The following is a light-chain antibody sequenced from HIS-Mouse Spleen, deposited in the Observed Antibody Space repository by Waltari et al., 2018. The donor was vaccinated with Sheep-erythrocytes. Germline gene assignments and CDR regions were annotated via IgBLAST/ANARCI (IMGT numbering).Light chain of an antibody. CDR3: QAWDSSTAV. CDR1: KLGDKY. J-gene: IGLJ2*01. CDR2: QDS. V-gene: IGLV3-1*01. Sequence: SYELTQPPSVSVSPGQTASITCSGDKLGDKYACWYQQKPGQSPVLVIYQDSKRPSGIPVRFSGSKSGNTATLTISGTQAMDEADYYCQAWDSSTAVFGGGTKLTVL.